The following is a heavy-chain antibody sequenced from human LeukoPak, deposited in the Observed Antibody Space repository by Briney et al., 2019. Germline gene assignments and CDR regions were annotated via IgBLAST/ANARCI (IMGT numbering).Heavy chain of an antibody. D-gene: IGHD4-17*01. J-gene: IGHJ3*02. Sequence: SETLSLTCTVSGGSVRSDYWSSIRLPPGKGLGWIGYVYYSGITKYNPSLKSRVTISVDTSRNQVSLKLNSVTAADTAVYYCARRQDYADYDLGAFDIWGQGTMVTVSS. CDR2: VYYSGIT. CDR1: GGSVRSDY. V-gene: IGHV4-59*02. CDR3: ARRQDYADYDLGAFDI.